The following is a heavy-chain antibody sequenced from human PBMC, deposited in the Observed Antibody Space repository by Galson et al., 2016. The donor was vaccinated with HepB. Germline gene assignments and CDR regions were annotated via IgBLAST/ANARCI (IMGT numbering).Heavy chain of an antibody. CDR2: ISSGSYYI. Sequence: SLRLSCAASGFTFSSYSMNWVRQAPGRGLEWVSSISSGSYYIYYAASVKGRFTLSRDNAKNSLHLQMNSLRAEDTAVYYCARVSGGPRYYYYGMDVWGQGTTVTVSS. CDR3: ARVSGGPRYYYYGMDV. V-gene: IGHV3-21*01. J-gene: IGHJ6*02. D-gene: IGHD2-15*01. CDR1: GFTFSSYS.